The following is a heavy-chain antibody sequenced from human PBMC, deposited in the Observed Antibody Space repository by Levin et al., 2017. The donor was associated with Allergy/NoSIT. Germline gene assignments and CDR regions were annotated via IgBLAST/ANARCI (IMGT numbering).Heavy chain of an antibody. CDR2: IYYSGST. CDR3: ARAGYGGDCEFDY. CDR1: GGSISSYY. Sequence: SETLSLTCTVSGGSISSYYWSWIRQPPGQGLEWIGYIYYSGSTNYNPSLKSRVTISVDTSKNQFSLKLSSVTAADTAVYYCARAGYGGDCEFDYWGQGTLVTVSS. V-gene: IGHV4-59*01. J-gene: IGHJ4*02. D-gene: IGHD2-21*02.